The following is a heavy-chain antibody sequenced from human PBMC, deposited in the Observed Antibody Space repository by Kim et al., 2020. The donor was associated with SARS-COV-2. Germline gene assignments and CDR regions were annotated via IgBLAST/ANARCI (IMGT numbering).Heavy chain of an antibody. CDR3: GGRYCISTSCYSNGMDV. J-gene: IGHJ6*02. D-gene: IGHD2-2*02. CDR2: ISGSGAGA. Sequence: GGSLRLSCAASGFTFNNYAMSWVRPAPGKGLEWVSAISGSGAGAYYADSVKGRFTISRDNSKNTLYLEMNSLRAEETAIYYCGGRYCISTSCYSNGMDVWGQGTTVTVSS. CDR1: GFTFNNYA. V-gene: IGHV3-23*01.